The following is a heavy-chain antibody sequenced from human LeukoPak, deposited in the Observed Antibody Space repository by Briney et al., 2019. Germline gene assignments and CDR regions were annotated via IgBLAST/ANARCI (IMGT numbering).Heavy chain of an antibody. CDR1: SGSLSGYY. V-gene: IGHV4-34*01. Sequence: PSATLTLTCGVSSGSLSGYYWRWIRQPPGGGLEWLGEITHSGSPNYNPSLKSRVTISGDTSKKQFSLNLTSVTAADTGVYYCARGVVLWGRGTPVTVSS. CDR2: ITHSGSP. J-gene: IGHJ2*01. CDR3: ARGVVL.